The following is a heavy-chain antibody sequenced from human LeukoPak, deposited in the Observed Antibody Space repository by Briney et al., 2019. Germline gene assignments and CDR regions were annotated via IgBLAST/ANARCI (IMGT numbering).Heavy chain of an antibody. CDR2: ISGSGGST. V-gene: IGHV3-23*01. CDR3: ARSGSFSPTYYFDY. Sequence: GGSLRLSCAASGFTFSSYAMSWVRQAPGKGLEWVSGISGSGGSTYYADSVEGRFTISGDNSKNTLYLQMNSLRAEDTAVYYCARSGSFSPTYYFDYWGQGTLVTVSS. D-gene: IGHD1-26*01. CDR1: GFTFSSYA. J-gene: IGHJ4*02.